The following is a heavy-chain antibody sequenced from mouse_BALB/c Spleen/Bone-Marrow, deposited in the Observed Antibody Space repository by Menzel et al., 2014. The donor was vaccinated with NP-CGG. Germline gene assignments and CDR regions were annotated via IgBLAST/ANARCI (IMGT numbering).Heavy chain of an antibody. CDR2: IDPASGNT. D-gene: IGHD3-1*01. Sequence: DVKLQESGAELVKPGASVKLSCTASGFNIKDTYMHWVKQRPEQGLEWIGRIDPASGNTKYDPKFQGKATITADTSSNTAYLQLSSLTSEDTAVYYCARRAARATGFAYWGQGTLVTVSA. J-gene: IGHJ3*01. CDR1: GFNIKDTY. CDR3: ARRAARATGFAY. V-gene: IGHV14-3*02.